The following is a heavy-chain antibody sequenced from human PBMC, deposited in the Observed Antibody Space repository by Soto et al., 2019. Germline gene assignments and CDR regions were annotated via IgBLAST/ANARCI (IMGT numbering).Heavy chain of an antibody. Sequence: QVLLVESGGCVVQPGRSLRISCAVSGFTFSSFGMHWVRQAPGKGLEWVAVISDDGSSKHYADSLKGRFTISRDNSNNTLYLQMDSLGPEDTAVYYCAKDRWGDFGDLNLPGYWGQGTLVTVSS. CDR1: GFTFSSFG. CDR3: AKDRWGDFGDLNLPGY. V-gene: IGHV3-30*18. CDR2: ISDDGSSK. D-gene: IGHD4-17*01. J-gene: IGHJ4*02.